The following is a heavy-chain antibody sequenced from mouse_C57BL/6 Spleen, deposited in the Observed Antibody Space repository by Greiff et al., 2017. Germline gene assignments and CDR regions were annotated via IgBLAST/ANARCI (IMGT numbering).Heavy chain of an antibody. D-gene: IGHD2-3*01. J-gene: IGHJ2*01. Sequence: EVMLVESGGGLVQPGGSLKLSCAASGFTFSDYYMYWVRQTPEKRLEWVAYISNGGGSTYYPDTVKGRFTISRDNAKNTLYLQMSRLKSEDTAMYYCARQDGPGYFDYWGQGTTLTVSS. CDR1: GFTFSDYY. CDR3: ARQDGPGYFDY. CDR2: ISNGGGST. V-gene: IGHV5-12*01.